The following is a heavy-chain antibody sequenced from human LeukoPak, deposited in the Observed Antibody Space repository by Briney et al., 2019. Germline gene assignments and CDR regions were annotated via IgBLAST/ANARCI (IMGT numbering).Heavy chain of an antibody. V-gene: IGHV3-21*01. CDR2: ISSSSSYI. CDR3: AREKWAADTGWFGP. D-gene: IGHD6-13*01. J-gene: IGHJ5*02. CDR1: RFTFSSYS. Sequence: GGSLRLSCAVSRFTFSSYSMNWVRQAPGKGLEWVSSISSSSSYIYYADSVKGRFTISRDNAKNSLYLQMNSLRAEDTAVYYCAREKWAADTGWFGPWGQGTLVTVSS.